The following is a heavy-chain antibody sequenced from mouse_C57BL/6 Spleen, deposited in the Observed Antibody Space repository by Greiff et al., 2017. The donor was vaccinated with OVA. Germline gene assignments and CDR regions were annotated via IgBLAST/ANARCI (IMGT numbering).Heavy chain of an antibody. D-gene: IGHD2-13*01. Sequence: EVMLVESGGDLVKPGGSLKLSCAASGFTFSSYGMSWVRQTPDKRLEWVATISSGGSYTYYPDSVKGRFTISRDNAKNTLYLQMSSLKSEDTAMYYCARGVSYYFDYWGQGTTLTVSS. J-gene: IGHJ2*01. CDR2: ISSGGSYT. V-gene: IGHV5-6*02. CDR3: ARGVSYYFDY. CDR1: GFTFSSYG.